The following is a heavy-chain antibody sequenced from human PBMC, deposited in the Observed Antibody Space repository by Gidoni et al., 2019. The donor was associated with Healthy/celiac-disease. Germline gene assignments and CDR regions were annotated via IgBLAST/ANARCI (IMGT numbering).Heavy chain of an antibody. J-gene: IGHJ4*02. CDR2: ISGSGGST. D-gene: IGHD3-22*01. CDR3: AKGAEYYYDSSGYYFDY. Sequence: EVQLLESGGGLVQPGGSLRLSCAASGFTFSSYAMSWVRQAPGKGLEWVSAISGSGGSTYYADSVKGRFTISRDNSKNTLYLQMNSLRAEDTAVYYCAKGAEYYYDSSGYYFDYWGQGTLVTVSS. CDR1: GFTFSSYA. V-gene: IGHV3-23*01.